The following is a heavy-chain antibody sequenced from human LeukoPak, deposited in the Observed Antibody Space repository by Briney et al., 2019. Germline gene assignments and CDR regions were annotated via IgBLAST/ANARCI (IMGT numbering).Heavy chain of an antibody. Sequence: LGRTHYRSKWYNDYAVSVKSRITINPDTSKNQFSLQLNSVTPEDTAVYYCVRAVAGKGADYWGQGTLVTVSS. CDR2: THYRSKWYN. J-gene: IGHJ4*02. CDR3: VRAVAGKGADY. V-gene: IGHV6-1*01. D-gene: IGHD6-19*01.